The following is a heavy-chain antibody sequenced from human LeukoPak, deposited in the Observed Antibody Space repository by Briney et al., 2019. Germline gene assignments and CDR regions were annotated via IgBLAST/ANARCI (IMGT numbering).Heavy chain of an antibody. D-gene: IGHD3-22*01. CDR1: GDTFTSYG. J-gene: IGHJ4*02. Sequence: ASVKVSCKASGDTFTSYGISWVRQAPGQGLEWMGWINAYNGNTNYAQELQGRVTMTTDTSTSTAYMELRSLRSDDTAVYYCAITYYYDSSGYYYETAFDYWGQGTLLTVSS. CDR3: AITYYYDSSGYYYETAFDY. CDR2: INAYNGNT. V-gene: IGHV1-18*01.